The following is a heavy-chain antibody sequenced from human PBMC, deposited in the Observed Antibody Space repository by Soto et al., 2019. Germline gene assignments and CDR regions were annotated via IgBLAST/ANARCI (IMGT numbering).Heavy chain of an antibody. Sequence: PSETLSLTCTVSGGSISSYYWSWIRQPPGKGQEWIGYIYYSGSTNYNPSLKSRVTISVDTSKNQFSLKLSSVTAADTAVYYCARHFAGGYGYGDDAFDIWGQGTMVTVSS. CDR3: ARHFAGGYGYGDDAFDI. D-gene: IGHD5-18*01. J-gene: IGHJ3*02. V-gene: IGHV4-59*08. CDR1: GGSISSYY. CDR2: IYYSGST.